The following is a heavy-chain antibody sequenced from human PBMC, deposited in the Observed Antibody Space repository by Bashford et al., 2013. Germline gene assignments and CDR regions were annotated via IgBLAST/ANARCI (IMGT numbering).Heavy chain of an antibody. Sequence: GSLRLSCAASGFDFSTHVLNWVRQAPGKGLEWVASIGNSPSYLYYAESVKGRFTIFRDNAKNSLYLEMNSLRPEDTAVYYCAKDAGSYRYPTDYWGQGTLVTVSS. V-gene: IGHV3-21*01. CDR1: GFDFSTHV. CDR3: AKDAGSYRYPTDY. J-gene: IGHJ4*02. CDR2: IGNSPSYL. D-gene: IGHD3-16*02.